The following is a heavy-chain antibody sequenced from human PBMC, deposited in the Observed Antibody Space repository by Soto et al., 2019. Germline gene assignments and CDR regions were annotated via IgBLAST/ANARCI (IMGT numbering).Heavy chain of an antibody. CDR1: GGSISSGGYY. Sequence: QVQLQESGPGLVKPSQTLSLTCTVSGGSISSGGYYWSWIRQHPGNGLEWIGYIYYSGSTYYNPSLKSRVTISVDTSKNQFSLKLSSVTAADTAVYYCARVPRRYCSGGSCLNWFDPWGQGTLVTVSS. V-gene: IGHV4-31*03. CDR2: IYYSGST. CDR3: ARVPRRYCSGGSCLNWFDP. D-gene: IGHD2-15*01. J-gene: IGHJ5*02.